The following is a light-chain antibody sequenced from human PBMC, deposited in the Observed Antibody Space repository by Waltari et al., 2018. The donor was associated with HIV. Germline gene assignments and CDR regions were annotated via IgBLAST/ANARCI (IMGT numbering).Light chain of an antibody. V-gene: IGKV1-NL1*01. CDR2: GAF. Sequence: DIQMTQLPSSLSASVGDRVTITCLATQDIANSVSLYQQRPGKVPKLLVYGAFIPHKGVASRFTCSGSGTEYTLTISSLQPEDFATYYCHQYFSDPFTFGGGTKVEI. CDR1: QDIANS. J-gene: IGKJ4*01. CDR3: HQYFSDPFT.